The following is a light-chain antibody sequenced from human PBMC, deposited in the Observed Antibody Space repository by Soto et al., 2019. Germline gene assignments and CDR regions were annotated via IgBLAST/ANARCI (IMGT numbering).Light chain of an antibody. CDR2: EGS. CDR3: SSCAGRSTYV. V-gene: IGLV2-23*01. Sequence: QSVLTQPASVSGSPGQSIAISCTGTSSDVGSYNLVSWYQHHPGKAPKLMIYEGSKRPSGVSNRFSGSKSGNTASLTISGLHAEDETEYGCSSCAGRSTYVFGAGTKVTDL. CDR1: SSDVGSYNL. J-gene: IGLJ1*01.